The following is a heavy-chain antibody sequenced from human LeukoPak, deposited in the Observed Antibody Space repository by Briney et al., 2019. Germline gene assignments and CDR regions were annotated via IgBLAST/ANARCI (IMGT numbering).Heavy chain of an antibody. J-gene: IGHJ5*02. CDR3: TKGSWFAP. CDR1: GFTFNSFA. Sequence: GGSLRLSCAASGFTFNSFAMNWVRQAPGKGLEWVSSISGSDGSSHYADFVKGRFTISRDNSKNTLHLQMNSLRAEDTAVYYCTKGSWFAPWGQGTLVTVSS. CDR2: ISGSDGSS. V-gene: IGHV3-23*01.